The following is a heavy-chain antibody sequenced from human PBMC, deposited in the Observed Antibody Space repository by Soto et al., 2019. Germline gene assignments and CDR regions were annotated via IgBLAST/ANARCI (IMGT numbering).Heavy chain of an antibody. Sequence: ASVKVSCKASGYTFTSSAVQWVRQARGQRLEWIGWIVVGSGNTNYAQKFQERVTITRDMSTSTAYMELSSLRSEDTAVYSCAAVVGDYSGYDYSLDYWGQGTLVTVSS. V-gene: IGHV1-58*01. D-gene: IGHD5-12*01. CDR3: AAVVGDYSGYDYSLDY. J-gene: IGHJ4*02. CDR1: GYTFTSSA. CDR2: IVVGSGNT.